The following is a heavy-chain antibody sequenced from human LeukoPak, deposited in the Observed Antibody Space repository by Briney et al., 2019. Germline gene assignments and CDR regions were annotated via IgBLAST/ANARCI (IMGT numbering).Heavy chain of an antibody. V-gene: IGHV3-21*01. Sequence: GGSLRLSCAASGFTFSSYSMNWVRQAPGKGLEWVSSISSSSSYIYYADSVKGRFTISRDNAKNSLYLQMNSLRAEDTAVYYCARDREAAGTSAEYFQHWGQGTLVTVSS. CDR1: GFTFSSYS. CDR3: ARDREAAGTSAEYFQH. J-gene: IGHJ1*01. CDR2: ISSSSSYI. D-gene: IGHD6-13*01.